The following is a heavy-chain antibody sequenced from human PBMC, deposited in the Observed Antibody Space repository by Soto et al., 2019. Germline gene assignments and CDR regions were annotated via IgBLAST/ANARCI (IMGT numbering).Heavy chain of an antibody. CDR3: ASGSSGWQTRWWFDS. CDR2: ISGSGATT. D-gene: IGHD6-19*01. Sequence: EVQLLESGGGLVQPGGSLRLSCAASGFTFSTYAMSWIRQAPGKGLEWVSAISGSGATTYYADSVKGRCTISRDNSKTTLYLHVNSLRAEDTAEYYCASGSSGWQTRWWFDSWGKGTLVAVSS. CDR1: GFTFSTYA. J-gene: IGHJ5*01. V-gene: IGHV3-23*01.